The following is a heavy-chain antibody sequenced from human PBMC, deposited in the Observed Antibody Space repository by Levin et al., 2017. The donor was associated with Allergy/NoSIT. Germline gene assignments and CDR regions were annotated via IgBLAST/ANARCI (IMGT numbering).Heavy chain of an antibody. J-gene: IGHJ6*02. D-gene: IGHD5-24*01. Sequence: GESLKISCKASGYTFTSYYMHWVRQAPGQGLEWMGIINPSGGSTSYAQKFQGRVTMTRDTSTSTVYMELSSLRSEDTAVYYCARDQDGYNPGYYYGMDVWGQGTTVTVSS. V-gene: IGHV1-46*01. CDR3: ARDQDGYNPGYYYGMDV. CDR1: GYTFTSYY. CDR2: INPSGGST.